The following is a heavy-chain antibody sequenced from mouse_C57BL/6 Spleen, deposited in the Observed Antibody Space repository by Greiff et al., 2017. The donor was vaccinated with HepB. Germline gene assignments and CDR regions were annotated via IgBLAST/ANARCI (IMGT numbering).Heavy chain of an antibody. CDR2: INPGSGGT. J-gene: IGHJ1*03. D-gene: IGHD2-1*01. CDR3: AREGDGNYEGWYFDV. Sequence: QVHVKQSGAELVRPGTSVKVSCKASGYAFTNYLIEWVKQRPGQGLEWIGVINPGSGGTNYNEKFKGKATLTADKSSSTAYMQLSSLTSEDSAVYFCAREGDGNYEGWYFDVWGTGTTVTVSS. V-gene: IGHV1-54*01. CDR1: GYAFTNYL.